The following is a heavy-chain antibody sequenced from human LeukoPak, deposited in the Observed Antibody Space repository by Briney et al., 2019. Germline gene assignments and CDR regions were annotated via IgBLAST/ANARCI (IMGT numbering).Heavy chain of an antibody. J-gene: IGHJ6*03. D-gene: IGHD1-26*01. CDR1: GYTFTSYD. CDR2: MNPYSGNT. Sequence: GASVKVSCKASGYTFTSYDINWVRQATGQGLEWMGWMNPYSGNTGYAQKFQGRVTMTRNTSISTAYMELSSLRSEDTAVYYCARAVGATSLYYYSYYMDIWGKGTTVTVSS. V-gene: IGHV1-8*01. CDR3: ARAVGATSLYYYSYYMDI.